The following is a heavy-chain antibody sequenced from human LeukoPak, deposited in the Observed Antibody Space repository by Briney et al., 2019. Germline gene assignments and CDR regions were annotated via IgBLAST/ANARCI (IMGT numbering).Heavy chain of an antibody. CDR1: GGSFSGYY. J-gene: IGHJ4*02. CDR2: INHSGST. CDR3: ARGRFYSSGCIDY. Sequence: SETLSLTCAVYGGSFSGYYWSWIRQPPGKGLEWIGEINHSGSTNYNPSLKSRVTISVDTSKNQFSLKLSSVTAADTAVYYCARGRFYSSGCIDYWGQGTLVTVSS. V-gene: IGHV4-34*01. D-gene: IGHD6-19*01.